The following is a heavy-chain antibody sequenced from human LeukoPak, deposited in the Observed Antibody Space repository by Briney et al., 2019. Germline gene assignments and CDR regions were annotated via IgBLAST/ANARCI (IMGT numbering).Heavy chain of an antibody. CDR2: IYYSGST. J-gene: IGHJ4*02. D-gene: IGHD3-10*01. CDR3: ARDQTGSEGIIDY. Sequence: SETLSLTCTVSGGPISSYYWSWIRQPPGKGLEWIGYIYYSGSTNYNPSLKSRVTISVDTSKNQFSPKLSSMTAADTAVYYCARDQTGSEGIIDYWGQGTLVTVSS. CDR1: GGPISSYY. V-gene: IGHV4-59*01.